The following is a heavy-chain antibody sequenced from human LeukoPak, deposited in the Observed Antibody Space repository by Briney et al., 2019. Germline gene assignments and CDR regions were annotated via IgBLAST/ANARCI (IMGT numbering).Heavy chain of an antibody. J-gene: IGHJ4*02. CDR3: ARAISDSTGYYAYYFDS. Sequence: ASVKVSCKAPGGTFSSYAISWVRQATGQGLEWMGWMNPNSGNSGYAQKFQGRVTITRDNSISTAYMELNSLTSEDTAVYYCARAISDSTGYYAYYFDSWGQGTLVTVSS. CDR2: MNPNSGNS. V-gene: IGHV1-8*03. D-gene: IGHD3-22*01. CDR1: GGTFSSYA.